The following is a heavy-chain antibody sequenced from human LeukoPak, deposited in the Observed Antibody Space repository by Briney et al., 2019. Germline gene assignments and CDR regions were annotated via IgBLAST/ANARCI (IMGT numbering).Heavy chain of an antibody. CDR2: IDWDDDK. V-gene: IGHV2-70*11. CDR1: GFSLSTSGMC. J-gene: IGHJ4*02. CDR3: ARRYCSGGSCYSEYDYFDY. Sequence: RESGPALVKPTQTLTLACTFSGFSLSTSGMCVSWIRQPPGKALEWLARIDWDDDKYYSTSLKNRLTISKDTSKNQVVLTMTNIDPVDTATYYCARRYCSGGSCYSEYDYFDYWGQGTLVTVSS. D-gene: IGHD2-15*01.